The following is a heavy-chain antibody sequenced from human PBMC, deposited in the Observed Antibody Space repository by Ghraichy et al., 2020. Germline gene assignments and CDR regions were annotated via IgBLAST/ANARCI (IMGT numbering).Heavy chain of an antibody. CDR2: ISSNGGST. V-gene: IGHV3-64*01. CDR1: GFTFSSYA. Sequence: GGSLRLSCAASGFTFSSYAMHWVRQAPWKGLEYVSAISSNGGSTYYANSVKGRFTISRDNSKNTLYLQMGSLRAEDMAVYYCATGTTSHFDYWGQGTLVTVSS. CDR3: ATGTTSHFDY. D-gene: IGHD1-1*01. J-gene: IGHJ4*02.